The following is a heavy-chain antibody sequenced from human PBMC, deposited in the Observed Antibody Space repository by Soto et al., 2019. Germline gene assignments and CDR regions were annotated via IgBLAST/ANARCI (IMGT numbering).Heavy chain of an antibody. CDR2: ISGSGGST. CDR1: GFTFSIYA. J-gene: IGHJ5*02. CDR3: AKDPLLAPIVVVPDSIDP. Sequence: GGSXRLSCAASGFTFSIYAMSWVRQAPGKGLEWVSAISGSGGSTYYADSVKGRFTISRDNSKNTLYLQMNSLRAEDTAVYYCAKDPLLAPIVVVPDSIDPWGQGTLVTVSS. D-gene: IGHD2-2*01. V-gene: IGHV3-23*01.